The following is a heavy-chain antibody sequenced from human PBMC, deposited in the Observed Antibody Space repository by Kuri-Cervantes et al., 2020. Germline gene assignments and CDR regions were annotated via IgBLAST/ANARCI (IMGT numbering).Heavy chain of an antibody. CDR2: IIPIFGTA. J-gene: IGHJ3*02. V-gene: IGHV1-69*13. Sequence: SVKVSCKASGTTFNIYGVTWVRQAPGQGLEWMGGIIPIFGTANYAQKFQGRVTITADESTSTAYMELSSLRSEDTAVYYCARSLDGSGSYYSADAFDIWGQGTMVTVSS. CDR1: GTTFNIYG. CDR3: ARSLDGSGSYYSADAFDI. D-gene: IGHD3-10*01.